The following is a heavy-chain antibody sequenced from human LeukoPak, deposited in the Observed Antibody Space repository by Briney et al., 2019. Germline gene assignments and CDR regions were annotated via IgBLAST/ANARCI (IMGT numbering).Heavy chain of an antibody. D-gene: IGHD3-9*01. V-gene: IGHV4-34*01. CDR1: GGSFSGYY. J-gene: IGHJ5*02. CDR2: INHSGST. CDR3: AREAGRYFSP. Sequence: SETLSLTCAVYGGSFSGYYWSWIRQPPGKGLEWIGEINHSGSTNYNPSLKSRVTISVDTSKNQFSLKLSSVTAADTAVYYCAREAGRYFSPWGRGTLVTVSS.